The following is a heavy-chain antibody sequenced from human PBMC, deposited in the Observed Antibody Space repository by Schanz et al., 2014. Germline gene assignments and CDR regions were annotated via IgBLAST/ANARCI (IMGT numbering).Heavy chain of an antibody. CDR1: GFTFNDNY. CDR2: ISRDGTTS. J-gene: IGHJ3*02. Sequence: QVQLVESGGGLVNPGGSLRLSCAAPGFTFNDNYMNWIRQAPGKGLEWLSYISRDGTTSYYADSVKGRFTISRDNAKNSLYLEMTSLRGDDTAVYYCARENLNWEAFDIWGQGTVVTVSS. V-gene: IGHV3-11*01. D-gene: IGHD7-27*01. CDR3: ARENLNWEAFDI.